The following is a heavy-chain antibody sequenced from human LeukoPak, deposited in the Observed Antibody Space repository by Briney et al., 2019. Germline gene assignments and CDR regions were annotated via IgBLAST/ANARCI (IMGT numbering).Heavy chain of an antibody. CDR1: GFTFSSYA. D-gene: IGHD5-24*01. Sequence: GGSLRLSCAASGFTFSSYAMSWVRQAPGKGLEWVSSISSSSSYIYYADSVKGRFTISRDNAKNSLYLQMNSLRAEGTAVYYCARDREMATIGPDAFDIWGQGTMVTVSS. CDR3: ARDREMATIGPDAFDI. CDR2: ISSSSSYI. J-gene: IGHJ3*02. V-gene: IGHV3-21*01.